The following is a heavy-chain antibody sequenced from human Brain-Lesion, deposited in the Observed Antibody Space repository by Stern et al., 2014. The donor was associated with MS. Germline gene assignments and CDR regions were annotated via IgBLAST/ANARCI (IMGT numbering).Heavy chain of an antibody. D-gene: IGHD3-3*01. CDR1: GYIFTGYY. CDR3: ARDQRGITIFGVVTDYYYLGMDX. CDR2: INPNTGGT. Sequence: QVQLVQSGAEVKKPGASVKVSCKTSGYIFTGYYIHWVRQAPGQGLEWMAWINPNTGGTKYAQKFQGRVTMSRDTSISTAYVELSSLTSDDTAVYYCARDQRGITIFGVVTDYYYLGMDXWGQGTTVTVSS. J-gene: IGHJ6*02. V-gene: IGHV1-2*02.